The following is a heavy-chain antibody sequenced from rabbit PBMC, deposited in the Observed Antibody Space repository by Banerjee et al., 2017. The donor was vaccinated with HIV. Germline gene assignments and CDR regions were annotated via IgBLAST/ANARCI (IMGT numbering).Heavy chain of an antibody. CDR1: GFPFGSYG. Sequence: QEQLEESGGDLVKLKGSLPLTGTASGFPFGSYGICWVRQAPGKGLEWIACIYAGSGSAYYASWAKGRFTISVTSSTMVTLQMTSLTAADTATYFCARDRDWTLDLWGPGTLVTVS. J-gene: IGHJ6*01. D-gene: IGHD4-2*01. V-gene: IGHV1S45*01. CDR3: ARDRDWTLDL. CDR2: IYAGSGSA.